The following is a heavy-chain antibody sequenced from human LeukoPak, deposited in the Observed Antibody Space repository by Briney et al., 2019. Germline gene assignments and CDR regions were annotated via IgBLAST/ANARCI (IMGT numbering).Heavy chain of an antibody. CDR3: ARDASRMVRGVIIGDWFDP. J-gene: IGHJ5*02. Sequence: ASVKVSCKASGYTFTGYYMHWVRQAPGPGLEWMGWINPNSGGTNYAQKFQGRVTMTRDTSISTAYMELSRLRSDDTAVYYCARDASRMVRGVIIGDWFDPWGQGTLVTVSS. D-gene: IGHD3-10*01. CDR1: GYTFTGYY. CDR2: INPNSGGT. V-gene: IGHV1-2*02.